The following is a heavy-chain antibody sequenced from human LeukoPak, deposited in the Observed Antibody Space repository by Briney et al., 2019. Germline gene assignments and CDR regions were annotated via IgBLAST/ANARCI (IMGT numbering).Heavy chain of an antibody. J-gene: IGHJ4*02. Sequence: GGSLRLSCAASGFTFSSYAMSWVRQAPGKGLEWVADIEPDGSGKTYVDSVKGRFTISRDNAKQSLFRQMDTVTAEDTAVYYCVTSWIRQQRDYWGQGILVTVSS. CDR2: IEPDGSGK. D-gene: IGHD5-12*01. CDR3: VTSWIRQQRDY. CDR1: GFTFSSYA. V-gene: IGHV3-7*01.